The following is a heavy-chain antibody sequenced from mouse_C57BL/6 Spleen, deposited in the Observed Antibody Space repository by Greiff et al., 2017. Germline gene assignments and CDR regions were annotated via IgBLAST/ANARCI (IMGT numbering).Heavy chain of an antibody. J-gene: IGHJ4*01. CDR1: GYTFTSYW. CDR2: IDPSDSET. D-gene: IGHD3-1*01. V-gene: IGHV1-52*01. Sequence: QVQLQQPGAELVRPGSSVKLSCKASGYTFTSYWMHWVKQRPIQGLEWIGNIDPSDSETPYNQKFKDKATLTVDKSSSTAYMQLSSLTSEDSAVYYCARRGYEGAMDYWGQGTSVTVSA. CDR3: ARRGYEGAMDY.